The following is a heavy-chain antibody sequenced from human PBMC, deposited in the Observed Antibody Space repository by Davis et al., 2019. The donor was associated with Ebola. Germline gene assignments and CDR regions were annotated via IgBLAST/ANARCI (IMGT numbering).Heavy chain of an antibody. J-gene: IGHJ4*02. CDR1: GYTFTTFG. CDR3: ARQRISIFGVAPTFDF. V-gene: IGHV1-18*01. Sequence: AASVKVSCKASGYTFTTFGIRWVRQAPGQGLEWMGWISAYNGNTNYAQKLQGRVTMTTDTSTSTAYMELRSLRSDDTAVYYCARQRISIFGVAPTFDFWGQGALVTVSS. D-gene: IGHD3-3*01. CDR2: ISAYNGNT.